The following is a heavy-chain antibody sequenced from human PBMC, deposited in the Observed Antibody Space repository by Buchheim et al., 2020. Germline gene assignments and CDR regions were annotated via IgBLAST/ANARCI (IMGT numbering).Heavy chain of an antibody. D-gene: IGHD4-17*01. J-gene: IGHJ5*02. V-gene: IGHV4-61*02. CDR3: ARGEDGDSNWFDP. Sequence: QVQLQESGPGLVKPSQTLSLTCTVSGGSISSGSYYWSWIRQPAGKGLEWIGRIYTSGSTNYNPSLKSRVTISVDTSKNQFSLKLSSVTAADTAVYYCARGEDGDSNWFDPWGQGTL. CDR2: IYTSGST. CDR1: GGSISSGSYY.